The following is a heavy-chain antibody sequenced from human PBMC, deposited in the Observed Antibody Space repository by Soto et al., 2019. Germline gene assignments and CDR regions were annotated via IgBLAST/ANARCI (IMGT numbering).Heavy chain of an antibody. Sequence: VASVKVSCKASGYTFTSYGISWVRQAPGQGLEWMGWISAYNGNTNYAQKLKGRVTMTTDTSTSTAYKELRSLRSDDTAVYYCARDTLRYSSSWLDSDYWGQGTLVTVSS. D-gene: IGHD6-13*01. CDR3: ARDTLRYSSSWLDSDY. J-gene: IGHJ4*02. CDR1: GYTFTSYG. V-gene: IGHV1-18*01. CDR2: ISAYNGNT.